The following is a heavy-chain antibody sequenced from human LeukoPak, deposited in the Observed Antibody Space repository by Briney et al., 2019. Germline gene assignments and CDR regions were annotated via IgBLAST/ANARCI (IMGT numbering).Heavy chain of an antibody. CDR1: GGSISSYY. D-gene: IGHD3-10*01. V-gene: IGHV4-59*01. CDR2: IYYSGST. J-gene: IGHJ6*02. CDR3: ARERYCYAGMDV. Sequence: PSETLSLTCTVSGGSISSYYWSWIRQPPGKGLEWIGYIYYSGSTNYNPSLKSRVTISVDTSKNQFSLKLSSVTAADTAVYYCARERYCYAGMDVWGQGTTVTVSS.